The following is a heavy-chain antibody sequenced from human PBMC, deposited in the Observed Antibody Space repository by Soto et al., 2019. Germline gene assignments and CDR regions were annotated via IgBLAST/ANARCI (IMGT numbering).Heavy chain of an antibody. CDR3: ARAGSYNWNPSYYYGMDV. CDR1: GFICSSYD. Sequence: PGGSLRLSCAASGFICSSYDMSWVRKAPGKGMEWVSTILVDGRTFYVDSVKGRFTISRDTSQNTVYLQMNSLTAGYTALYYCARAGSYNWNPSYYYGMDVWGQGTTVTVSS. D-gene: IGHD1-20*01. CDR2: ILVDGRT. J-gene: IGHJ6*02. V-gene: IGHV3-23*01.